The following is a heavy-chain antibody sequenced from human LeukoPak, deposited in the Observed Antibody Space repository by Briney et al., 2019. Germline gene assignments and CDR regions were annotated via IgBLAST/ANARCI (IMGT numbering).Heavy chain of an antibody. CDR3: ASDTVDTAVGIDY. D-gene: IGHD5-18*01. V-gene: IGHV3-74*01. Sequence: GGSLRLSCAASGFTFSRHWMHWVRQAPGKGLVWVSRSNSDGSSTNYADSVKGRFTTSRDNAKNTLYLQMNSLRAEDTAVYYCASDTVDTAVGIDYWGQGTLVTVSS. CDR2: SNSDGSST. CDR1: GFTFSRHW. J-gene: IGHJ4*02.